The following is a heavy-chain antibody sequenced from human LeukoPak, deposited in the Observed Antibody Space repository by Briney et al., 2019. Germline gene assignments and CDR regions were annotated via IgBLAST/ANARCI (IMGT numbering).Heavy chain of an antibody. V-gene: IGHV3-23*01. D-gene: IGHD2-15*01. CDR1: GFTFSSSA. Sequence: GGSLRLSCAASGFTFSSSAMSWVRQAPGKGLEWVSAISNNGGYTYYADSVQGRFTISRDNSKSTLCLQMNSLRAEDTAVYYCAKQLGYFSDGSWYFPHWGQGTLVTVSS. CDR3: AKQLGYFSDGSWYFPH. CDR2: ISNNGGYT. J-gene: IGHJ1*01.